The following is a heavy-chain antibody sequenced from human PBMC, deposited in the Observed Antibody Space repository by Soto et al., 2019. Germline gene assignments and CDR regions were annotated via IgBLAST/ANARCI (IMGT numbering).Heavy chain of an antibody. D-gene: IGHD3-22*01. CDR2: IKSKTDGGAT. V-gene: IGHV3-15*07. CDR3: TADYYDSSGYYPDV. CDR1: GFTFSNAW. Sequence: GGSLRLSCAASGFTFSNAWMNWVRQAPGKGLEWVGRIKSKTDGGATDYAAPVKGRFTISRDDSKNTLDLQMNSLKTEDTAVYYCTADYYDSSGYYPDVWGQGTTVTVSS. J-gene: IGHJ6*02.